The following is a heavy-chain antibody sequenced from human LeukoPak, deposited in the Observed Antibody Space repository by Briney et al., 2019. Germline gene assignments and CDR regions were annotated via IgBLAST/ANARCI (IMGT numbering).Heavy chain of an antibody. CDR3: ASTYGSGSYPPDY. D-gene: IGHD3-10*01. J-gene: IGHJ4*02. V-gene: IGHV3-21*01. CDR2: ISSSSSYI. CDR1: GFTFSSYS. Sequence: GGSLRLSCAASGFTFSSYSMNWVRQAPGKGLEWVSSISSSSSYIYYADSVKGRFTISRDNAKNSLYLQMNSLRAEDTAVYYCASTYGSGSYPPDYWGQGTLVTVSS.